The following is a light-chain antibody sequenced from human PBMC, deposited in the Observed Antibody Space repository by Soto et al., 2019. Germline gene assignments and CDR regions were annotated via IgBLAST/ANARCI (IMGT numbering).Light chain of an antibody. CDR3: QQYNRYSRT. V-gene: IGKV1-5*01. J-gene: IGKJ2*01. CDR1: QSISTW. CDR2: DAS. Sequence: DIQMTQSPSTLSASVGDRVTITCRASQSISTWLAWYQQKPGKAPNLLIYDASNLEGGVPSRFSGSGSGTEFTLTISSLQPDDFATYYCQQYNRYSRTFGQGTRLEI.